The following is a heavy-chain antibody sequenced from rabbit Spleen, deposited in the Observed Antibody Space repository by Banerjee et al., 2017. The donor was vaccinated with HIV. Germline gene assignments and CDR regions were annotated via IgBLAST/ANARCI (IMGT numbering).Heavy chain of an antibody. Sequence: QSLEESGGDLVKPGASLTLTCKASGFDFSSNWICWVRQAPGKGLEWVACINVVTGKAVYASWAKGRYTFSKPSSTTVTLQMPSLTAADTATYFCATDTGGGTSYEDLNLWGQGTLVTVS. D-gene: IGHD8-1*01. J-gene: IGHJ4*01. CDR1: GFDFSSNW. CDR2: INVVTGKA. V-gene: IGHV1S40*01. CDR3: ATDTGGGTSYEDLNL.